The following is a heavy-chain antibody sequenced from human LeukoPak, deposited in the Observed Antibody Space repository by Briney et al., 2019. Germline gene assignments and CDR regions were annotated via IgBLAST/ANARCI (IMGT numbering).Heavy chain of an antibody. CDR1: GFTFSSYG. D-gene: IGHD2-15*01. Sequence: GSLRLSCAASGFTFSSYGMHWVRQAPGKGLEWVAVISYDGSNKYYADSVKGRFTISRDNSKNTLYLQMNSLRAEDTAVYYCAKDLTPDSRADAFDIWGQGTMVTVSS. CDR2: ISYDGSNK. CDR3: AKDLTPDSRADAFDI. V-gene: IGHV3-30*18. J-gene: IGHJ3*02.